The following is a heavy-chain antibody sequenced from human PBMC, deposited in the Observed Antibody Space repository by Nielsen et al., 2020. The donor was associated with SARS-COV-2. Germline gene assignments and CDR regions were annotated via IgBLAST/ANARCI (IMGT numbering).Heavy chain of an antibody. CDR1: GFTFDDYA. J-gene: IGHJ4*02. V-gene: IGHV3-9*01. CDR3: ARAHDSSGYNFDY. CDR2: ISWNSGSI. Sequence: SLKISCAASGFTFDDYAMHWVRQAPGKGLEWVSGISWNSGSIGYADSVKGRFTISRDNAKNSLYLQMNSLRAEDTALYYCARAHDSSGYNFDYWGQGTLVTVSS. D-gene: IGHD3-22*01.